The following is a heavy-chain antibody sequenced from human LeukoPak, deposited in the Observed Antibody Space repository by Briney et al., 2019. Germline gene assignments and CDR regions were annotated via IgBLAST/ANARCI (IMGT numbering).Heavy chain of an antibody. CDR2: IVPNSGDT. Sequence: ASVKVSCKTSGHTFTGYYMLWVRQAPGQGLEWMGRIVPNSGDTNYAQKFQGRVALTRDTSISTAYMELSRLRSDDTAIYYCARGGVVTSVGHTFYYGMDVWGQGTTVTVSS. CDR3: ARGGVVTSVGHTFYYGMDV. CDR1: GHTFTGYY. V-gene: IGHV1-2*06. J-gene: IGHJ6*02. D-gene: IGHD3-22*01.